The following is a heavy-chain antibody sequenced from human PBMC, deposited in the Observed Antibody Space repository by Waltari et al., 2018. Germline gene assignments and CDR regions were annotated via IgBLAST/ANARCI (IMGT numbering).Heavy chain of an antibody. CDR2: VYYDGSA. D-gene: IGHD2-15*01. J-gene: IGHJ5*02. V-gene: IGHV4-38-2*01. Sequence: QVQLQESGPGLVKPSETLSLTCDVSFYAINSGYSWGWIRQPPGKGLEWIGSVYYDGSAYYSESLKSRVDISMDTSKNQVSLKLSSVTAADTAVYYCARMGLGYCASARCYKNDAWGQGILVTVSS. CDR1: FYAINSGYS. CDR3: ARMGLGYCASARCYKNDA.